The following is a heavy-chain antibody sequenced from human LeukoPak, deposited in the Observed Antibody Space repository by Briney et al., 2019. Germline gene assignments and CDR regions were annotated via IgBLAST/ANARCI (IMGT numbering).Heavy chain of an antibody. CDR3: AREYYYDSSGYWYY. CDR2: IIPIFGTA. D-gene: IGHD3-22*01. CDR1: GGTFSSYA. V-gene: IGHV1-69*13. J-gene: IGHJ4*02. Sequence: SVKVSCKASGGTFSSYAISWVRQAPGQGLEWMGGIIPIFGTANYAQKFQGRATITADESTSTAYMELSSLRSEDTAVYYCAREYYYDSSGYWYYWGQGTLVTVSS.